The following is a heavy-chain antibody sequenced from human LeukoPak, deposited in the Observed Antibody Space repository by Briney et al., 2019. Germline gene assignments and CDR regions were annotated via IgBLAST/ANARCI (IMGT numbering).Heavy chain of an antibody. CDR3: ARSDSGSYISGY. J-gene: IGHJ4*02. V-gene: IGHV1-45*02. CDR2: ITPFNGNT. D-gene: IGHD1-26*01. Sequence: TRASVKVSCKASGYTFTYRYLHWVRQAPGQALEWMGWITPFNGNTNYAQKFQDRVTITRDRSMSTAYMELSSLRSGDTATYYCARSDSGSYISGYWGQGTLVTVSS. CDR1: GYTFTYRY.